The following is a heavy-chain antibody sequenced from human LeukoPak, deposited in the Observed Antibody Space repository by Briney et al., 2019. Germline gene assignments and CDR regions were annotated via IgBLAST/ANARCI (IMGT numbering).Heavy chain of an antibody. Sequence: PGGSLRLSCAASGFAFSSYTMGSVRQAPGKGLEWVSAITGSVGSTYYADSVKGRFTISRDSSKNTQYLQMNSLRAEDTAVYYCAKKTSYCGGDCYPYYFDHWGQGTLVTVSS. J-gene: IGHJ4*02. V-gene: IGHV3-23*01. D-gene: IGHD2-21*02. CDR1: GFAFSSYT. CDR2: ITGSVGST. CDR3: AKKTSYCGGDCYPYYFDH.